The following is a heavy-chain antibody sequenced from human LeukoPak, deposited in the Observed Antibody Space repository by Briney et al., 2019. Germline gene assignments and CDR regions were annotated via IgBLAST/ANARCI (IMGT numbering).Heavy chain of an antibody. CDR2: ISGSGGST. Sequence: GGSLRLSCAASGFTFSSYAMSWVRQAPGKGLEWVSAISGSGGSTYYADSVKGRFTISRDNSKNTLYLQMNSLRVEDTAVYYCATGGATTSFSRFDYWGQGTLVTVSS. V-gene: IGHV3-23*01. J-gene: IGHJ4*02. CDR3: ATGGATTSFSRFDY. CDR1: GFTFSSYA. D-gene: IGHD4-11*01.